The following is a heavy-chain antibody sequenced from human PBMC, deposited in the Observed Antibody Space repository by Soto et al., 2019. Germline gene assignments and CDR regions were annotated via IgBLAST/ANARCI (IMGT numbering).Heavy chain of an antibody. CDR2: INHSGST. D-gene: IGHD3-10*01. V-gene: IGHV4-34*01. Sequence: KPSETLSLTCAVYGGSFSGYYWSWIRQPPGKGLEWIGEINHSGSTNYNPSLKSRVTISVDTSKNQFSLKLSSVTAADTAVYYCARGTAYYGSGSSNWFDPWGQGTLVTVSS. CDR1: GGSFSGYY. CDR3: ARGTAYYGSGSSNWFDP. J-gene: IGHJ5*02.